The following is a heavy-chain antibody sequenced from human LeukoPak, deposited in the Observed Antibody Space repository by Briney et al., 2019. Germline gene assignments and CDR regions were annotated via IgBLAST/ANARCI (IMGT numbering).Heavy chain of an antibody. D-gene: IGHD1-26*01. Sequence: PGGSLRLSCAASGFTVSSNYMSWVRQAPGKGLEWVSVIYSGGSTYYADSVKGRFTISRDNSKNTAYLQMNSLRPEDTAVYYCAKPLGPIPDDAFDIWGQGTLVTVSS. J-gene: IGHJ3*02. CDR1: GFTVSSNY. V-gene: IGHV3-53*05. CDR3: AKPLGPIPDDAFDI. CDR2: IYSGGST.